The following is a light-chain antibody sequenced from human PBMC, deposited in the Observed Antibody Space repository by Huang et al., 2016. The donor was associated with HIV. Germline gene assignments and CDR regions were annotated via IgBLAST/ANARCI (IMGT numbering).Light chain of an antibody. V-gene: IGKV3-15*01. J-gene: IGKJ2*01. CDR2: AAS. CDR3: QQYYNWPPRYT. Sequence: EIVMTQSPATLSVSPGERATLSCRASQSVDSNLAWYQLKPDEAPRLVIYAASTRATGIQPRFSGSGSGTEFTLTITSLQSEDFAVYCCQQYYNWPPRYTFGQGTKLEIK. CDR1: QSVDSN.